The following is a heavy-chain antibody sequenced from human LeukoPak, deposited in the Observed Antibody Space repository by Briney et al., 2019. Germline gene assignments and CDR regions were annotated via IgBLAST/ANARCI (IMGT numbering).Heavy chain of an antibody. Sequence: GGSLRLSCAASGFTFSSYSMNWVRQAPGKGLEWVSSISSSSSTIYYSDSVKGRFTISRDNAKNSLYLQMNSLRAEDTALYYCSMYGDTGMVGGYYYYMDVWGKGTTVTVSS. V-gene: IGHV3-21*04. D-gene: IGHD5-18*01. CDR2: ISSSSSTI. J-gene: IGHJ6*03. CDR3: SMYGDTGMVGGYYYYMDV. CDR1: GFTFSSYS.